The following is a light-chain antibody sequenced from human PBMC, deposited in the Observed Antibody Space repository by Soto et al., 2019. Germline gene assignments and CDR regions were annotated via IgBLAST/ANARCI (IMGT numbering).Light chain of an antibody. Sequence: EIVLTQSPGTLSLSPGERATLSSRASQSVSSSYLAWYQQKPGQAPRLLIYDASNRATGIPARFSGSGSGTDFTLTISSLEPEDFAVYYCQQRSNWPPTFGQGTRLEIK. CDR2: DAS. V-gene: IGKV3D-20*02. CDR1: QSVSSSY. CDR3: QQRSNWPPT. J-gene: IGKJ5*01.